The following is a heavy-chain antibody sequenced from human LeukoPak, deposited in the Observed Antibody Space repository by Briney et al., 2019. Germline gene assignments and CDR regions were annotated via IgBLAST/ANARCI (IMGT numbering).Heavy chain of an antibody. Sequence: GGSLRLSCAASGFTFSSYWMHWVRQAPGKGLVWVSRINSDGSSTSYADSVKGRFTISRDNAKNTLYLQMNSLRAEDTAVYYCVRTASRIFGMQWGQGTLVIVSS. V-gene: IGHV3-74*01. J-gene: IGHJ4*02. CDR1: GFTFSSYW. CDR3: VRTASRIFGMQ. CDR2: INSDGSST. D-gene: IGHD3-3*01.